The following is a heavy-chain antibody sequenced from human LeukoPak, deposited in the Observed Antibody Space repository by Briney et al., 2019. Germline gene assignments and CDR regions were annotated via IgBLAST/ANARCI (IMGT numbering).Heavy chain of an antibody. CDR2: ISSSGSTI. Sequence: GGSLRLSCAASGFTFSSYEMNWVRQAPGKGLEWVSYISSSGSTIYYADSVKGRFTISRDNSKNTLYLQMNSLRAEDTAVYYCANLGDYDYVWGSYRYGAFDIWGQGTMVTVSS. V-gene: IGHV3-48*03. J-gene: IGHJ3*02. D-gene: IGHD3-16*02. CDR1: GFTFSSYE. CDR3: ANLGDYDYVWGSYRYGAFDI.